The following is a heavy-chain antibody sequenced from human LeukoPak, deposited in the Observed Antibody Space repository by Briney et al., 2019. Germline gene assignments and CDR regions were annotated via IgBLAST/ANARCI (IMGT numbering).Heavy chain of an antibody. D-gene: IGHD3/OR15-3a*01. Sequence: GGSLRLSCAGSAFTFGNHGIHWVRQAPGKGLEWVAFILWNGSNKFFVDSVEGRFTISRDNYRNTVSLQMNNLRAEDTAMYYCARAVDEWTGYYMDFWGQGTLVTVSS. V-gene: IGHV3-30*02. CDR2: ILWNGSNK. CDR1: AFTFGNHG. CDR3: ARAVDEWTGYYMDF. J-gene: IGHJ4*02.